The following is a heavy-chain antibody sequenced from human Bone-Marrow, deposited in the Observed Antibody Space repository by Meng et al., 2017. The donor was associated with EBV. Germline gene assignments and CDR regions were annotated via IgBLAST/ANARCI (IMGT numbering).Heavy chain of an antibody. D-gene: IGHD4-17*01. CDR2: INAGNGNT. CDR1: GYTFTSTSFA. V-gene: IGHV1-3*01. J-gene: IGHJ4*02. CDR3: ARGQHDYAFDY. Sequence: QVQGVQSVAGVKKTGSAVKVSCMASGYTFTSTSFAIHRVRQDPGQRLEWMGWINAGNGNTKYSQNFQGRVTITRDTSATTVHMELRSLRSEDTAVYYCARGQHDYAFDYWGQGTLVTVSS.